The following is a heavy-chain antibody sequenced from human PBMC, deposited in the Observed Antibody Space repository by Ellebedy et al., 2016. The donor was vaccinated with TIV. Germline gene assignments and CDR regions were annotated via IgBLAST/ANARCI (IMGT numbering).Heavy chain of an antibody. CDR2: ISSSGSTI. V-gene: IGHV3-11*01. Sequence: PGGSLRLSCAASGFTFSDYYMSWIRQAPGKGLEWVSYISSSGSTIYYAHSVKGRFTISRDNAKTSLYLQMNSLRAEDTAVYYCARARFTIFGVGDAFDVWGQGTMVTVSS. J-gene: IGHJ3*01. D-gene: IGHD3-3*01. CDR1: GFTFSDYY. CDR3: ARARFTIFGVGDAFDV.